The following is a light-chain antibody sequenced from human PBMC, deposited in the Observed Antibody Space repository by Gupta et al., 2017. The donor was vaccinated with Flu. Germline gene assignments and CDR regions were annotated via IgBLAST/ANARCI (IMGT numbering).Light chain of an antibody. J-gene: IGLJ3*02. CDR3: ISYPSTISYPSTSTLWV. Sequence: GTSRDVGANIHVSWSQHHPGEAPQRMIYDVSNRPSGVSDRFSGSKSGNTASMTISDLQAEDEADYFCISYPSTISYPSTSTLWVFGGGTKLTVL. CDR2: DVS. V-gene: IGLV2-14*01. CDR1: SRDVGANIH.